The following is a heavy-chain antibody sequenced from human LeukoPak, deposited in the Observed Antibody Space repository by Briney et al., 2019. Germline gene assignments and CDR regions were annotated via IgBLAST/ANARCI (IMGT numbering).Heavy chain of an antibody. V-gene: IGHV4-30-4*08. CDR1: GGSISSGDYY. CDR3: ARGGAARSVAFDI. D-gene: IGHD2-15*01. J-gene: IGHJ3*02. Sequence: SETLSLTCTVSGGSISSGDYYWSWIRQPPGKGLEWIGHIYYSGSTYYNPSLKRRVTISADTSKNQFSLKLSSVTAADTAVHYCARGGAARSVAFDIWGQGTMVTVSS. CDR2: IYYSGST.